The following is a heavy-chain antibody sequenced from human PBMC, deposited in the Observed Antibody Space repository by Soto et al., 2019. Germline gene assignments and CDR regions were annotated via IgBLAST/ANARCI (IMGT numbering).Heavy chain of an antibody. CDR2: ISSSGSTI. J-gene: IGHJ6*02. Sequence: GGSLRLSCATSGFTFSSYEMNWVRQAPGKGLEWVSYISSSGSTIYYADSVKGRFTISRDNAKNSLNLQMDSLRAEDTAVYYCARDQEAGSFLPYYYGMDVWGQGTTVTVSS. CDR1: GFTFSSYE. V-gene: IGHV3-48*03. CDR3: ARDQEAGSFLPYYYGMDV. D-gene: IGHD6-13*01.